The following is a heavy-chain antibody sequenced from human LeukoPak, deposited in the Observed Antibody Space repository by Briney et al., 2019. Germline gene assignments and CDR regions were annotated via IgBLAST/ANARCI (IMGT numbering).Heavy chain of an antibody. J-gene: IGHJ4*02. CDR1: GYTFTNYH. CDR3: ARDPGAYYGPNY. Sequence: ASVKVSCKTSGYTFTNYHIHWVRQAPGQGPEWMGIINTNTRTRTNAQRLQGRITMTRDTSTSSAYMELSSLSSDDTAMYYCARDPGAYYGPNYWGQGTLVTVSS. V-gene: IGHV1-46*01. D-gene: IGHD4/OR15-4a*01. CDR2: INTNTRTR.